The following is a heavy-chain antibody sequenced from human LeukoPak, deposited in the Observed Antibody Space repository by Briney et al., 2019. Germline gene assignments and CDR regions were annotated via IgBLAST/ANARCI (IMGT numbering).Heavy chain of an antibody. CDR3: ARLTSRWGVFDI. J-gene: IGHJ3*02. D-gene: IGHD6-13*01. V-gene: IGHV5-51*01. Sequence: GEPLKISCKGSGYSFTSYWIGWGRQMPGKGLEWRGIIYPGDSDTRYSPSFQGQVTISADKSISTAYLQWSSLKASDSAMYYCARLTSRWGVFDIWGQGTMVTVSS. CDR2: IYPGDSDT. CDR1: GYSFTSYW.